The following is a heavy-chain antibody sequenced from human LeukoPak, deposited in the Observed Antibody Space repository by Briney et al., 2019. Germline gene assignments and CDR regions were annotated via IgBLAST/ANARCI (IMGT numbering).Heavy chain of an antibody. Sequence: GGSLRLSCAASGFTFSSYSMDWVRQAPGKGLEWVSSISSSSSYIYYADSVKGRFTISRDNAKNSLYLQMNSLRAEDTAVYYCAKDRYSKGGSDYWGQGTLVTVSS. J-gene: IGHJ4*02. CDR1: GFTFSSYS. D-gene: IGHD4-11*01. V-gene: IGHV3-21*04. CDR2: ISSSSSYI. CDR3: AKDRYSKGGSDY.